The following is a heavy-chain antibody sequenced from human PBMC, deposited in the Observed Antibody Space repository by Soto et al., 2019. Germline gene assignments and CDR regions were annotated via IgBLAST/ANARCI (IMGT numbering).Heavy chain of an antibody. V-gene: IGHV4-39*01. CDR2: IYYSGST. Sequence: SETLSLTCTVSGGSISSSSYYWGWIRQPPGKGLEWIGSIYYSGSTYYNPSLKSRVTISVDTSKNQFSLKLSSVTAADTAVYYCARGVSSSWYPGPWGQGTLVTVYS. CDR3: ARGVSSSWYPGP. J-gene: IGHJ5*02. D-gene: IGHD6-13*01. CDR1: GGSISSSSYY.